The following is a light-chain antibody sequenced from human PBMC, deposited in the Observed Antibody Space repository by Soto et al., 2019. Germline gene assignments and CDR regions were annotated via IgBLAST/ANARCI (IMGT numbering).Light chain of an antibody. Sequence: EILITQSPGTLSLSPGERATLSCRASQSVSSSYLAWYQQKPGQAPRLLIYGASSRDTGIPDRFSGSGSGTDFTLTISRLEPEDFEVYYCQQRSDWPWTFGQGTKVDIK. CDR1: QSVSSSY. V-gene: IGKV3D-20*02. J-gene: IGKJ1*01. CDR2: GAS. CDR3: QQRSDWPWT.